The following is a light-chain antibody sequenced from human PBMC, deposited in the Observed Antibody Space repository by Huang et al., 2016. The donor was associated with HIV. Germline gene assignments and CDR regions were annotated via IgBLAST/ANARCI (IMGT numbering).Light chain of an antibody. CDR3: QQYNDWPPLT. V-gene: IGKV3-15*01. Sequence: EIEMTQSPAILSVSPGERATLSGRASQSVNSDLAWYLQKPGQAPRLLIYGASTRAIVIPAKLNGTGSGTEFSLSISNLQSDDFGVYYCQQYNDWPPLTFGGGTKVEI. CDR1: QSVNSD. CDR2: GAS. J-gene: IGKJ4*01.